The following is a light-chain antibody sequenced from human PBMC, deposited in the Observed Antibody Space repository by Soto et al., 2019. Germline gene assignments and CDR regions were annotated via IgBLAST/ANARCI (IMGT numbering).Light chain of an antibody. CDR2: DAS. V-gene: IGKV1-5*01. CDR1: QNIRNL. J-gene: IGKJ5*01. Sequence: DIQLTQSPSTLSAAVGDSVTITCRASQNIRNLLAWYQQKPGKAPKPLIYDASTLKTGVPSRFSGSGSGSEFNFTITGLQPDDFATYFCQQYNTYSTFGQGTRLDI. CDR3: QQYNTYST.